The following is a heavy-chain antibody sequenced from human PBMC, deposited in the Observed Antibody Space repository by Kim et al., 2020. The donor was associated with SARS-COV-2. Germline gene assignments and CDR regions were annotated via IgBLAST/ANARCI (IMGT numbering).Heavy chain of an antibody. Sequence: ASVKVSCKASGYTFRSSGFSWVRQAPGQGLEWMGRISGYNGKVNYAQNVQGRVTMTTDTFTSTAYMELRSLRYDDTAVYYCVRDHSTSARSVYYCLDVWGQGTTVTVSS. D-gene: IGHD6-13*01. V-gene: IGHV1-18*01. CDR2: ISGYNGKV. J-gene: IGHJ6*02. CDR3: VRDHSTSARSVYYCLDV. CDR1: GYTFRSSG.